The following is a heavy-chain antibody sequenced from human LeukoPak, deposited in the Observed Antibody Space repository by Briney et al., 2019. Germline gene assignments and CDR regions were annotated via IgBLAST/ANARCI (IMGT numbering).Heavy chain of an antibody. Sequence: SETLSLTCTVSGGSISSSSYYWGWIRQPPGKGLEWIGSIYYSGSTYYDPSLKSRVTISVDTSKNQFSLKLSSVTAADTAVYYCARQDGGNFESNYWGQGTLVTVSS. CDR2: IYYSGST. CDR3: ARQDGGNFESNY. V-gene: IGHV4-39*01. CDR1: GGSISSSSYY. D-gene: IGHD4-23*01. J-gene: IGHJ4*02.